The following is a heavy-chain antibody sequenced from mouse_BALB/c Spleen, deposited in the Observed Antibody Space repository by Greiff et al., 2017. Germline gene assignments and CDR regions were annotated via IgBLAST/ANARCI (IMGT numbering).Heavy chain of an antibody. V-gene: IGHV14-3*02. J-gene: IGHJ1*01. CDR3: ARSGSSYSGFEV. D-gene: IGHD1-1*01. CDR2: IDPANGNT. Sequence: VQLQQSGAELVKPGASVKLSCTASGFNIKDTYMHWVKQRPEQGLEWIGRIDPANGNTKYDPKFQGKATITADTSSNTAYLQLSSLTSEDTAVYYCARSGSSYSGFEVWGAGRTVTVSS. CDR1: GFNIKDTY.